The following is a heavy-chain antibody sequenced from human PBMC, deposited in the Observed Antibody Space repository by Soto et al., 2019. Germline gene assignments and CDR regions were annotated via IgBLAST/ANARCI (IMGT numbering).Heavy chain of an antibody. CDR1: GFTFSSYA. CDR3: AKDVSGYSSSWYSEYYYYYMDV. CDR2: ISGSGGST. D-gene: IGHD6-13*01. J-gene: IGHJ6*03. Sequence: GGSLRLSCAASGFTFSSYAMSWVRQAPGKGLEWVSAISGSGGSTYYADSVKGRFTISRDNSKNTLYLQMNSLRAEDTAVYYCAKDVSGYSSSWYSEYYYYYMDVWGKGTTVTVSS. V-gene: IGHV3-23*01.